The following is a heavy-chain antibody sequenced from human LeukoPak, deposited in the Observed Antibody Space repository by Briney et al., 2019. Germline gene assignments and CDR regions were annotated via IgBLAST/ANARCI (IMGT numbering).Heavy chain of an antibody. CDR2: ISGSGGST. CDR1: GFTFSNYA. V-gene: IGHV3-23*01. J-gene: IGHJ4*02. CDR3: ARAANPVTTFSGIGY. D-gene: IGHD2/OR15-2a*01. Sequence: GGSLRLSCEPSGFTFSNYAMSWVRQAPGKGLEWVSVISGSGGSTYYADSVKGRFTISRDNFKNTLYLQMNSLRADDTAVYYCARAANPVTTFSGIGYWGRGTLVTVSS.